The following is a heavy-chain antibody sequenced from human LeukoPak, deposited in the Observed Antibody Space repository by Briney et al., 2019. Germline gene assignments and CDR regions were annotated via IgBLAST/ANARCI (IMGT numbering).Heavy chain of an antibody. CDR3: ARDPDSSYEWGPFDP. CDR2: TYYRSKWNS. V-gene: IGHV6-1*01. D-gene: IGHD1-26*01. Sequence: SQTLSLTCAISGDSVSSNSASWNWIRQSPSRGLECLGRTYYRSKWNSDYAVSVKSRITINPDTSKNQFSLHLNSVTPEDTAVYYCARDPDSSYEWGPFDPWGQGTLVTVSS. J-gene: IGHJ5*02. CDR1: GDSVSSNSAS.